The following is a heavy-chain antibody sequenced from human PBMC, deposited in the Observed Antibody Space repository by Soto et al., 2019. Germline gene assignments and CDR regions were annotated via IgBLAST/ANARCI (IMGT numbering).Heavy chain of an antibody. CDR3: TTDDPINRY. V-gene: IGHV3-15*01. CDR2: IKSKINGGTT. J-gene: IGHJ4*02. Sequence: GGSLRLSCAASGFIFSNAWMSWVRQAPGKGLEWVGRIKSKINGGTTDYAAPVRGRFSISRDDPKNTVYLQMNSLKTEDTAVYYCTTDDPINRYWGQGTQVTVSS. CDR1: GFIFSNAW.